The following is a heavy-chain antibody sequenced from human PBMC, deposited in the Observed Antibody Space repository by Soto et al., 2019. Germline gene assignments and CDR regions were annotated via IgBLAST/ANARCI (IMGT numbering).Heavy chain of an antibody. CDR1: GDSISTYY. Sequence: SETLSLTCTVSGDSISTYYWSWIRQPPGKGLEWIGYIYYSGSTNYNPSLKSRVTISVDTSKNQFSLKLSSVTAADTAVYYCARFMWGSPYGMDVWGQGTTVTVSS. CDR2: IYYSGST. CDR3: ARFMWGSPYGMDV. J-gene: IGHJ6*02. D-gene: IGHD7-27*01. V-gene: IGHV4-59*01.